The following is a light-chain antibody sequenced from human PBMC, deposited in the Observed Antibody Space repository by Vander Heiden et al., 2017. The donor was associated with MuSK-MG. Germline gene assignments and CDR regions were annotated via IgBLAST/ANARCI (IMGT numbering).Light chain of an antibody. CDR3: LLDYTLRLT. V-gene: IGKV1-33*01. J-gene: IGKJ4*01. CDR1: QDISNY. CDR2: AAS. Sequence: DIQMTQSPSSLSASVGDRVTITCQASQDISNYLNWYQQKPVKAPKLLIYAASNLETWVPSRFSASASGTDFTFRMSSLQPEAIATYYCLLDYTLRLTFGGGTRLEIK.